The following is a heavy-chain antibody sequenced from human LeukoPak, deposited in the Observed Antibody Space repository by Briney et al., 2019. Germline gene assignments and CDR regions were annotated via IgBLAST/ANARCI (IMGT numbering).Heavy chain of an antibody. Sequence: GASVKVSCKVSGCTLTELSMHWVRQAPGKGLEWMGGFDPEDGETIYAQKFQGRVTMTEDTSTDTAYMELSSLRSEDTAVYYCATDIVVVTATDYWGQGTLVTVSS. V-gene: IGHV1-24*01. CDR2: FDPEDGET. CDR1: GCTLTELS. CDR3: ATDIVVVTATDY. D-gene: IGHD2-21*02. J-gene: IGHJ4*02.